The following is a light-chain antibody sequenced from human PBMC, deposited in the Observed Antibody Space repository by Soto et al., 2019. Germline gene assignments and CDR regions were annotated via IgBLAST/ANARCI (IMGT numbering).Light chain of an antibody. J-gene: IGKJ1*01. Sequence: EIVMTQSPATLSVPPGEIANFSCRTSQSVSTDLAWYQQKPGQAPRLLIFGASTRATGIPARFSGSGSGTEFTLTLSSLQSEDSAVYCCHQYNNWPPHPWTFGQGTKVEI. CDR2: GAS. V-gene: IGKV3-15*01. CDR3: HQYNNWPPHPWT. CDR1: QSVSTD.